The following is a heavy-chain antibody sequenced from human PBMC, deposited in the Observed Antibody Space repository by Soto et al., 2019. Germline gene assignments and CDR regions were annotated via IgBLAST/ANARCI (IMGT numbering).Heavy chain of an antibody. J-gene: IGHJ6*02. CDR1: GGTFSSYA. CDR3: ASRRELSGRRRNYYYYYGMEV. V-gene: IGHV1-69*06. D-gene: IGHD3-16*02. Sequence: SVKVSCKASGGTFSSYAISWVRQAPGQVLEWMGGIIPIFGTANYAQKFQGRVTITADKSTSTAYMELSSVRSEETAVYYCASRRELSGRRRNYYYYYGMEVWGQGTTVTVSS. CDR2: IIPIFGTA.